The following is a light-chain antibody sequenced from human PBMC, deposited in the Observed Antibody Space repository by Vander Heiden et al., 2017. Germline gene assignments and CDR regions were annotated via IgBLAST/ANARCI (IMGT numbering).Light chain of an antibody. CDR2: EDN. J-gene: IGLJ2*01. CDR1: SGSIASNY. CDR3: QSYDSSNPHVV. V-gene: IGLV6-57*04. Sequence: NFMLTQPHSVSESPGKTVTISCTRSSGSIASNYVQWYQQRPGSAPTTVIYEDNQSPSGVPDRFSGSIDSSSNSASLTISGLKTEDEADYYCQSYDSSNPHVVFGGGTKLTVL.